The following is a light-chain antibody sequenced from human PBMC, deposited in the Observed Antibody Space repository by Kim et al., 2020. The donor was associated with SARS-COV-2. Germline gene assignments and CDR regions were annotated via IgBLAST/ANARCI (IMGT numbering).Light chain of an antibody. CDR3: QQYNSYPLT. CDR1: QGIAKD. Sequence: ASVEDRVTITCRASQGIAKDLAWFQQKPGKAPKSLVYGASSLQSGAPSRFSGSGSGTEFTLTITGLQPEDFAAYFCQQYNSYPLTFGGGTKVDIK. J-gene: IGKJ4*01. CDR2: GAS. V-gene: IGKV1-16*01.